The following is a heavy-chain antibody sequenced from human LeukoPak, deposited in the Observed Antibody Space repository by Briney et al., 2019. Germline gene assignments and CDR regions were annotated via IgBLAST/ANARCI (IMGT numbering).Heavy chain of an antibody. J-gene: IGHJ5*02. D-gene: IGHD2-2*01. Sequence: EASVKVSCKASGGTFSSYAISWVRQAPGQGLEWMGGIIPIFGTANYAQKFQGRVTITADESTSTAYMELSSLRSEDTAVYYCARDRYCSSTSCYPWWFDPWGQGTLVTVSS. V-gene: IGHV1-69*13. CDR3: ARDRYCSSTSCYPWWFDP. CDR1: GGTFSSYA. CDR2: IIPIFGTA.